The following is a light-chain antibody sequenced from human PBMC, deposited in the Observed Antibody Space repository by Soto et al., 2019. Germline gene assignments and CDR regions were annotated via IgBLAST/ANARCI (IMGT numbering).Light chain of an antibody. CDR3: QVWDSSSDHLV. Sequence: SYELTQPPSVSVAPGKTARITCGGNNIGSKSVHWYQQKPGQAPVLVIYYDSDRPSGIPERFSGSNSGNTATLTISRVDAGDEADYYCQVWDSSSDHLVFGTGTKLTVL. V-gene: IGLV3-21*04. CDR1: NIGSKS. CDR2: YDS. J-gene: IGLJ1*01.